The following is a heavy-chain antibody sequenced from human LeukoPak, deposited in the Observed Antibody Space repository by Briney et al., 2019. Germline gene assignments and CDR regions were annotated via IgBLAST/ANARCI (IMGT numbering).Heavy chain of an antibody. V-gene: IGHV4-39*01. CDR3: ARQDYSSPEGWFDP. D-gene: IGHD6-13*01. CDR1: VGSITTTNYY. CDR2: MYHSGIT. J-gene: IGHJ5*02. Sequence: SETLSLTCTVSVGSITTTNYYWAWIRQPPGRGLEWIGSMYHSGITYYNPSLKSRVTISVDTSKDQFSLKLISVTAADTAVYYCARQDYSSPEGWFDPWGHGTLVTV.